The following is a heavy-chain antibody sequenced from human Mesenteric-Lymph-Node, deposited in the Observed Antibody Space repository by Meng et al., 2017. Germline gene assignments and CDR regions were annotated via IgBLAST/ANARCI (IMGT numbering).Heavy chain of an antibody. D-gene: IGHD3-22*01. CDR2: IYYSGST. CDR3: ARGYYDSSGYGYWYFDL. Sequence: QLQLQGSVPGLVKPSQTLSLTCTVSGGSISSGDYYWSWIRQPPGKGLEWIGYIYYSGSTYYNPSLKSRVTISVDTSKNQFSLKLSSVTAADTAVYYCARGYYDSSGYGYWYFDLWGRGTLVTVSS. CDR1: GGSISSGDYY. V-gene: IGHV4-30-4*01. J-gene: IGHJ2*01.